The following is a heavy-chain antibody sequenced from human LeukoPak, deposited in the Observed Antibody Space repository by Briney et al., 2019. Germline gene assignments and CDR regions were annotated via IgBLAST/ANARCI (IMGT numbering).Heavy chain of an antibody. CDR1: GGSISSSNW. Sequence: SETLSLTCAVSGGSISSSNWWSWVRPPPGKGLEWIGEIYHSGSTNYNPSLKSRVTISVDKSKNQFSLKLSSVTAADTAVYYCARSPYGDHADDYWGQGTLVTVSS. CDR3: ARSPYGDHADDY. V-gene: IGHV4-4*02. D-gene: IGHD4-17*01. J-gene: IGHJ4*02. CDR2: IYHSGST.